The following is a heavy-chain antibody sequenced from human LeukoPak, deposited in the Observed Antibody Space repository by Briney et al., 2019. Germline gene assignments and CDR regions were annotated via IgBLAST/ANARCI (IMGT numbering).Heavy chain of an antibody. CDR3: TSGGMVSGDY. CDR1: GGSINSYY. J-gene: IGHJ4*01. CDR2: IYYSGST. D-gene: IGHD2-8*01. V-gene: IGHV4-59*01. Sequence: SESLSLTCTVSGGSINSYYWSWIRQPPGKGLEWIGYIYYSGSTNYNPSLKSRVTISRDTSKNQFSLKLRSVTAADTAVYYCTSGGMVSGDYWGHGTLVTVSS.